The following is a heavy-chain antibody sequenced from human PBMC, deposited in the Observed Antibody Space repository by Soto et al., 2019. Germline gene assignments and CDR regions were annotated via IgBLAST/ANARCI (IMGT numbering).Heavy chain of an antibody. CDR2: INEDGSEK. D-gene: IGHD3-16*01. CDR3: ARTGWPQSSYYFDY. Sequence: LRLSCAASGFSFSLFWMSWVRQTPGKGLEWVANINEDGSEKFFADSVKGRFTISRDNAKNSLSLQMNSLTADDTAVYYCARTGWPQSSYYFDYWGQGTLVTVSS. V-gene: IGHV3-7*03. J-gene: IGHJ4*02. CDR1: GFSFSLFW.